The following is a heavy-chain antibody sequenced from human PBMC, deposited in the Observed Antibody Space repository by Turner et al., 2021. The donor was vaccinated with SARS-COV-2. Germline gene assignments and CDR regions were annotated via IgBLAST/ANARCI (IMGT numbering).Heavy chain of an antibody. V-gene: IGHV1-8*01. D-gene: IGHD5-18*01. CDR1: GYTFSSYD. J-gene: IGHJ4*02. Sequence: QVQLVQSGAAVKKPGFSVTVSCKASGYTFSSYDINWVRQATGQGLEWMGWMNPNSANTGYVQKFQGRVTMTRNTSISTAYMELSSLRSEDTAVYYCARTFTAMVRVDYWGQGTLVTVSS. CDR2: MNPNSANT. CDR3: ARTFTAMVRVDY.